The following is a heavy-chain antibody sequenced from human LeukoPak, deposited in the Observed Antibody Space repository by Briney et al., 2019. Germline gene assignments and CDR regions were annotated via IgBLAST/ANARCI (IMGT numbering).Heavy chain of an antibody. CDR3: ARYRSSWRAFDI. CDR1: GFTFSSYA. V-gene: IGHV3-33*08. Sequence: PGRSLRLSCAASGFTFSSYAMHWVRQAPGKGLEWVAVIWYDGSNKYYADSVKGRFTISRDNSKNTLYLQMNSLRAEDTAVYYCARYRSSWRAFDIWGQGTMVTVSS. D-gene: IGHD6-13*01. J-gene: IGHJ3*02. CDR2: IWYDGSNK.